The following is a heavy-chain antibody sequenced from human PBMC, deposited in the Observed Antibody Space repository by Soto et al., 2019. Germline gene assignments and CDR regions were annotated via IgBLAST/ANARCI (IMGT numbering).Heavy chain of an antibody. J-gene: IGHJ6*02. Sequence: GGSLRLSCAASGFTFSSYAMHWVRQAPGKGLEWVAVISYDGSNKYYADSVKGRFTISRDNSKNTLYLQMNSLRAEDTAVYYCARPFGVVLYYYGMDVWGQGTTVTVSS. CDR2: ISYDGSNK. CDR1: GFTFSSYA. CDR3: ARPFGVVLYYYGMDV. D-gene: IGHD3-3*01. V-gene: IGHV3-30-3*01.